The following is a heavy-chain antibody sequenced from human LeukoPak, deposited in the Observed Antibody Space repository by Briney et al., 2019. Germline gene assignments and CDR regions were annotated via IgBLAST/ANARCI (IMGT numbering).Heavy chain of an antibody. D-gene: IGHD3-3*01. V-gene: IGHV3-23*01. Sequence: GGSLRLSCAASRFTFSSYAMSWVRQAPGKGLEWVSPISGSAGSTYYADSVKGRFTISRDNSKNTLYLQMNSLRAEDTAVYYCAKDLEYYDFWSGPQESYYGMDVWGQGTTVTVSS. CDR3: AKDLEYYDFWSGPQESYYGMDV. CDR2: ISGSAGST. J-gene: IGHJ6*02. CDR1: RFTFSSYA.